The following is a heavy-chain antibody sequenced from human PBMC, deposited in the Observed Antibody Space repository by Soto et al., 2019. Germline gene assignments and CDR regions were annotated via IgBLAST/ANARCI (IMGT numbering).Heavy chain of an antibody. CDR1: GYAFTTYG. D-gene: IGHD1-1*01. Sequence: QVHLVQSGAEVKKPGASVKVSCKGSGYAFTTYGITWVRQAPGQGLEWMGWISANNGNTNYAQKLQGRVNVTRDTSTSTAYMELRSLRSDDTAVYYCARGRYGDYWGQGALVTVSS. V-gene: IGHV1-18*01. J-gene: IGHJ4*02. CDR3: ARGRYGDY. CDR2: ISANNGNT.